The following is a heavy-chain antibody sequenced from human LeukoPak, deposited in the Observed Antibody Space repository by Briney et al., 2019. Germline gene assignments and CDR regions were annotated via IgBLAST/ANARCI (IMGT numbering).Heavy chain of an antibody. CDR3: ARDNDYSNYDFDY. CDR1: GYTFTSYA. V-gene: IGHV1-69*13. D-gene: IGHD4-11*01. CDR2: IVPVLGTP. J-gene: IGHJ4*02. Sequence: SVKVSCKASGYTFTSYAISWVRQAPGQGLEWMGGIVPVLGTPSYAQQFQGRVTITADDNTSTAYMELSSLRSEDTAVYYCARDNDYSNYDFDYWGQGTLVTVSS.